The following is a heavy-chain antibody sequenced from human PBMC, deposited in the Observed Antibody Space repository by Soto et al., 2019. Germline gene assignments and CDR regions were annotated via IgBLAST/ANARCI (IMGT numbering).Heavy chain of an antibody. Sequence: EVQLLESGGGLVQPWGSLRLSCAASGFTFSSDGMSWVRQAPGKGLEWVSSISGGGGSTYYADSVKGRFTISRDKSKNTLDLPVSSLRAEDTAVYCCATRNDYGSGSYFPFDHWGQGTLVTVSS. J-gene: IGHJ4*02. CDR1: GFTFSSDG. CDR3: ATRNDYGSGSYFPFDH. D-gene: IGHD3-10*01. V-gene: IGHV3-23*01. CDR2: ISGGGGST.